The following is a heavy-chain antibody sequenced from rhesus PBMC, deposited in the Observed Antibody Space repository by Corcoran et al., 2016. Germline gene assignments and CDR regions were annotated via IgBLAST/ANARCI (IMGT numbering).Heavy chain of an antibody. CDR1: GTSFTSYW. Sequence: EVQLVQSGAEEKRPGDALKIACKTSGTSFTSYWISWVRQKPGKGLEGMGAIDPSDSDTRYNPSFQGQVTISADKSISTAYLQWSRLKASDTATYYCARGYNWNQGLGYWGQGVLVTVSS. CDR3: ARGYNWNQGLGY. J-gene: IGHJ4*01. D-gene: IGHD1-26*01. CDR2: IDPSDSDT. V-gene: IGHV5-20*01.